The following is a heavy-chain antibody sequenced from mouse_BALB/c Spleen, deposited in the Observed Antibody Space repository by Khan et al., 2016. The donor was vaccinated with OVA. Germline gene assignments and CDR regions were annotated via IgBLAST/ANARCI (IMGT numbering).Heavy chain of an antibody. Sequence: EVQGVESGGDLVKPGGSLKLSCAASGFTFSSYSMSWVRQTPDERLEWVTTISSAGDFTYYPDSVKGRFTISRDNAKNTLYLQMSSLKAEDTAMYYCASHLTGSVAYWGQGTLVTVSA. J-gene: IGHJ3*01. D-gene: IGHD4-1*01. CDR2: ISSAGDFT. V-gene: IGHV5-6*01. CDR3: ASHLTGSVAY. CDR1: GFTFSSYS.